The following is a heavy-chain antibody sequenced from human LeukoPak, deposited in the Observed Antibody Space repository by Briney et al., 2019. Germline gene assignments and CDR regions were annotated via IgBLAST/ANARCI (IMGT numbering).Heavy chain of an antibody. CDR1: GGSISTYY. CDR2: MYTSGST. V-gene: IGHV4-4*07. J-gene: IGHJ4*02. Sequence: SETLSLTCTVSGGSISTYYWSWIRQPAGKGLEWIGRMYTSGSTNYNPSLKSRVTMSVDTSKNQFSLKLSSVTAADTAVYYCARDGSGSSGGYLDYWGQGTLVTVSS. D-gene: IGHD1-26*01. CDR3: ARDGSGSSGGYLDY.